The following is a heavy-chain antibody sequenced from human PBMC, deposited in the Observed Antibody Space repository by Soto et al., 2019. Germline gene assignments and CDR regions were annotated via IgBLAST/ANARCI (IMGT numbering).Heavy chain of an antibody. CDR3: ATVIIAVLLHYYCMDV. V-gene: IGHV1-18*01. J-gene: IGHJ6*02. CDR2: ISAYNGNT. D-gene: IGHD3-10*01. Sequence: XPVKGSDNASGYPFSSYGISWGRQAPGQGLEWMGWISAYNGNTNYAQKLQCRVTMTTDTSTSTAYMELRSLRSDDTAVYYCATVIIAVLLHYYCMDVWGQGTTVTVSS. CDR1: GYPFSSYG.